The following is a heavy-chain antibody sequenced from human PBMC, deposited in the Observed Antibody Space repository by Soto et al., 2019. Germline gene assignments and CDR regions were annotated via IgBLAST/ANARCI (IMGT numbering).Heavy chain of an antibody. CDR2: IYYSGST. J-gene: IGHJ3*02. CDR1: GGSISSSSYY. Sequence: SETLSLTCTVSGGSISSSSYYWGWIRQPPGKGLEWIGSIYYSGSTYYNPSLKSRVTISVDTSKNQFSLKLSSVTAADTAVYYCARRADYYDSSGYYYHDAFDIWGQGTMVTVSS. D-gene: IGHD3-22*01. V-gene: IGHV4-39*01. CDR3: ARRADYYDSSGYYYHDAFDI.